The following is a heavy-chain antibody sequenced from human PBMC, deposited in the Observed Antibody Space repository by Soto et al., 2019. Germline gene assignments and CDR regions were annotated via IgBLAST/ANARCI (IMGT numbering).Heavy chain of an antibody. D-gene: IGHD6-13*01. CDR3: ARKYSSSWFPDYYYGMDV. J-gene: IGHJ6*02. Sequence: TGGSLRLSCAASGFTVSSNYMSRVRQSPGKGLEWVSVIYSGGSTYYADSVKGRFTISRDNSKNTLYLQMNSLRAEDTAVYYCARKYSSSWFPDYYYGMDVWGQGTTVTVSS. V-gene: IGHV3-53*01. CDR1: GFTVSSNY. CDR2: IYSGGST.